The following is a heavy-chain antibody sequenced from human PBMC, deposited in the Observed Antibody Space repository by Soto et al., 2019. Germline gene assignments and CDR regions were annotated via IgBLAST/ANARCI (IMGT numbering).Heavy chain of an antibody. V-gene: IGHV4-34*01. D-gene: IGHD3-10*01. CDR1: GGSFSGYY. CDR2: INHSGST. J-gene: IGHJ6*03. Sequence: SETLSLTCAVYGGSFSGYYWSWIRQPPGKGLEWIGEINHSGSTNYNPSLKSRVTISVDTSKNQFSLKLSSVTAADTAVYYCASITMVRGPVDYYYYYMDVWGKGTTVTVSS. CDR3: ASITMVRGPVDYYYYYMDV.